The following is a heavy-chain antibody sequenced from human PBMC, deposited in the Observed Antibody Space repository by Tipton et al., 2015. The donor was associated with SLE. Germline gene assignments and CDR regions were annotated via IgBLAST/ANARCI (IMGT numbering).Heavy chain of an antibody. V-gene: IGHV4-39*07. CDR2: IYYSGST. J-gene: IGHJ4*02. CDR1: GGSISSSSYY. Sequence: TLSLTCTVSGGSISSSSYYWGWIRQPPGKGLGWIGSIYYSGSTYYNPSLKSRVTISVDTSKNQFSLKLSSVTAADTAVYYCARHDSESPFDYWGQGTLVTVSS. CDR3: ARHDSESPFDY. D-gene: IGHD1-14*01.